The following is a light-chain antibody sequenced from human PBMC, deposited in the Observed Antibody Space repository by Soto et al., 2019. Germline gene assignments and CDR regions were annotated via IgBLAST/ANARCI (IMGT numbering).Light chain of an antibody. CDR2: EVN. J-gene: IGLJ2*01. V-gene: IGLV2-8*01. Sequence: QSVLTQPPSASGSPGQSVTISCTGTSNDVGAYNFISWYQQHPGKAPKLMIYEVNKRPSGVPDRFSGSKSGNTASLTVSGLQAEDEADYDCSSYGGSNNLLFGGGTKVTVL. CDR3: SSYGGSNNLL. CDR1: SNDVGAYNF.